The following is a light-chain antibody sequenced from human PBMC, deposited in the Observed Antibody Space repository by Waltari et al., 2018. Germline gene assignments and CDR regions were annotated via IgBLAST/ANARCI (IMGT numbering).Light chain of an antibody. V-gene: IGKV1-39*01. CDR1: QSISTY. Sequence: DFQMTQSPSSLSASVGDRVTITCRASQSISTYLNWYQQKPGQAPNLLIYAASSLQSGVPSRFSGSRSGTDFTLTISSLRPEHFATYYCQQSYSPLTFGGGTKVEIK. CDR3: QQSYSPLT. J-gene: IGKJ4*01. CDR2: AAS.